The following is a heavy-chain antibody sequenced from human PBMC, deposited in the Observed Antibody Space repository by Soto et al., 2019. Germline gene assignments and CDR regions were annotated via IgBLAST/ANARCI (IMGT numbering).Heavy chain of an antibody. CDR1: GGTFSSYA. D-gene: IGHD2-21*02. J-gene: IGHJ6*02. Sequence: SVKLSCKASGGTFSSYASSWVRQAPGQGLEWMGRIIPILGIANYAQKFQGRVTITADKSTSTAYMELSSLRSEDTAVYYCASRGNSRYYYYYYGMDVWGQGTTVTVSS. CDR3: ASRGNSRYYYYYYGMDV. V-gene: IGHV1-69*04. CDR2: IIPILGIA.